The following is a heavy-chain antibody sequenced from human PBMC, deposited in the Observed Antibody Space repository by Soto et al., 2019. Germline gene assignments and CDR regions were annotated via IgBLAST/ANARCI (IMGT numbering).Heavy chain of an antibody. D-gene: IGHD3-10*01. CDR1: GYTFTSYA. J-gene: IGHJ4*02. CDR2: INAGNGNT. V-gene: IGHV1-3*01. CDR3: ARFLDMGIRGVKGSNF. Sequence: ASVKVSCKASGYTFTSYAMHWVRQAPGQRLEWMGWINAGNGNTKYSQKFQGRVTITRDTSASTAYMELSSLRSEDTAVYYCARFLDMGIRGVKGSNFWGQGSLVPVSS.